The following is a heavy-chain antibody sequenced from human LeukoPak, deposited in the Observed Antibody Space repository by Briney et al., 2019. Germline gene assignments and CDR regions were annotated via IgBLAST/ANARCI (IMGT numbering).Heavy chain of an antibody. D-gene: IGHD2-21*02. Sequence: GGSLRLSCAVSGFTFDDYGESWVRQAPGKGLEWVSGINWNGGSTGYADSVKGRFTISRDNAKKSVYLKMNSLRDEDTALYYCARDYCGGDCHPFDYWGQGTLVTVSS. V-gene: IGHV3-20*04. CDR3: ARDYCGGDCHPFDY. CDR1: GFTFDDYG. J-gene: IGHJ4*02. CDR2: INWNGGST.